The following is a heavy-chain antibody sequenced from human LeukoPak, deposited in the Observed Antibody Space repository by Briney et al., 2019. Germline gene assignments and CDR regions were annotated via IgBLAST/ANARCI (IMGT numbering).Heavy chain of an antibody. CDR3: ARPNITSYYDSRGCDAFDV. J-gene: IGHJ3*01. CDR1: GYTFNAYS. V-gene: IGHV5-51*01. D-gene: IGHD3-22*01. Sequence: GESPLSPTKGSGYTFNAYSSAWVRQMPGKGLEWMGIIYPDDSDTRYSPSFQGQLTISADKSVNIAYLQWSSLKASDTAMYYCARPNITSYYDSRGCDAFDVWGQGTVVSVFS. CDR2: IYPDDSDT.